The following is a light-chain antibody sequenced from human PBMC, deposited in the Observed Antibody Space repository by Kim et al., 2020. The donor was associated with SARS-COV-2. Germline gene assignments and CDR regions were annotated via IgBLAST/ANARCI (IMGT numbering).Light chain of an antibody. J-gene: IGLJ2*01. CDR2: RNN. CDR1: NYNSVSNY. Sequence: GHTVTVSCSCSNYNSVSNYVNWYQQLPGTAPQLLIYRNNQRPSGVPDRFSGSKSGTSASLAISGLRSEDEADYYCLAWDDSLSALVFGGGTQLTVL. V-gene: IGLV1-47*01. CDR3: LAWDDSLSALV.